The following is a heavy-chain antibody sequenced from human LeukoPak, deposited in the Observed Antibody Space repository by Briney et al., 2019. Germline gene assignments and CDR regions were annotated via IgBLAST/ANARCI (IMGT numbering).Heavy chain of an antibody. Sequence: GGSLRLSCAASGFTFSNYWMLWVRQAPGMGLVWVSRIRSDGSDTTYADSVKGRFTISRDNAKSTLYLQMNSLRAEDTAVYYCLSHDNGVTSSLESYWGQGILVTVST. CDR2: IRSDGSDT. J-gene: IGHJ4*02. CDR3: LSHDNGVTSSLESY. CDR1: GFTFSNYW. V-gene: IGHV3-74*01. D-gene: IGHD3-3*01.